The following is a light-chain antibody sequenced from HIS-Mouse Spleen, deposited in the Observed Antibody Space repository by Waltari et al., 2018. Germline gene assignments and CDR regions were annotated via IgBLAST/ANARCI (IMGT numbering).Light chain of an antibody. J-gene: IGKJ4*01. CDR2: KAS. CDR1: QSISSW. CDR3: QQYNSYSLT. Sequence: DIQMTQSPSTLSASVGARVTIPCRASQSISSWLAWDQQKPGKAHKLLIYKASSLESGVPSRFSGSGSGTEFTLTISSLQPDDFATYYCQQYNSYSLTFGGGTKVEIK. V-gene: IGKV1-5*03.